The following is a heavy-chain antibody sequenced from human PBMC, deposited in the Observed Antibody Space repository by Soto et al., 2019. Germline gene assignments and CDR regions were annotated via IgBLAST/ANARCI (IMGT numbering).Heavy chain of an antibody. J-gene: IGHJ4*02. Sequence: QVPLVQSGAEEKKPGASVKVSCKASGYTFTSYAMLWVRQAPGQRPERMGWINAGNGNTKYSQKFQGRVTITRDTSASTAYMELSSLRSEVTAVYCCASESYGGEFDYWGQGTLVTVSS. D-gene: IGHD4-17*01. CDR2: INAGNGNT. V-gene: IGHV1-3*05. CDR1: GYTFTSYA. CDR3: ASESYGGEFDY.